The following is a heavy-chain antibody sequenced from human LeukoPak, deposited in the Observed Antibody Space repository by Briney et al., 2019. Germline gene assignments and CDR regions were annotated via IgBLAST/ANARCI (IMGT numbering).Heavy chain of an antibody. CDR1: GYSISSGYY. D-gene: IGHD2-15*01. Sequence: SVTLSLTCAVSGYSISSGYYWGWIRQHPGKGLEWIGSIYHSGRSSYNPSLKSRVTISVDTSKNQFSLRLSSVTAADTAVYYCARILGAYCNGGSCPDAFDIWGQGTKATVSS. CDR2: IYHSGRS. J-gene: IGHJ3*02. CDR3: ARILGAYCNGGSCPDAFDI. V-gene: IGHV4-38-2*01.